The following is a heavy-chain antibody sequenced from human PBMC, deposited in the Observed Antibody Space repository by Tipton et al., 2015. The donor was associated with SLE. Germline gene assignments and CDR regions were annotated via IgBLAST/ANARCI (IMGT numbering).Heavy chain of an antibody. J-gene: IGHJ4*02. V-gene: IGHV4-39*07. CDR3: ARGDGYYFDY. CDR2: IYYSGST. D-gene: IGHD4-17*01. Sequence: TLSLTCTVSGGSISSSSYYWGWIRQPPGKGLEWIGSIYYSGSTYYNPSLKSRVTISVDTSKNQFSLKLSSVTAADTDVYYCARGDGYYFDYWGQGTLVTVSS. CDR1: GGSISSSSYY.